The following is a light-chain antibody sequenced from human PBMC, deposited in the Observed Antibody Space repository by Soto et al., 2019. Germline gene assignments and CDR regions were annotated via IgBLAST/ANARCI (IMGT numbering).Light chain of an antibody. CDR3: QQYGSSGT. Sequence: EIVMTQSPATLSVSPGERATLSCRASQSVSRNLAWYQQKPGQAPRLLIYGVSTRATGIPARFSGSGSGTDFTLTISRLEPEDFAVYYCQQYGSSGTFGQGTKVEIK. CDR1: QSVSRN. CDR2: GVS. V-gene: IGKV3-15*01. J-gene: IGKJ1*01.